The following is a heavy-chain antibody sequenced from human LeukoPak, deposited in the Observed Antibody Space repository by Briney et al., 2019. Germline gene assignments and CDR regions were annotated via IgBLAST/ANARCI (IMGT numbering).Heavy chain of an antibody. V-gene: IGHV4-59*01. CDR2: IYYSGNT. J-gene: IGHJ3*02. CDR3: ARVKLSYANDLSTFDI. CDR1: SGSISSYY. D-gene: IGHD3-16*01. Sequence: SETPSLTCTVPSGSISSYYWSWIRQSPGKGLEWVGFIYYSGNTNYNPSLKSRVTISIDTSKNQFSLKLSSMTAADAAVYYCARVKLSYANDLSTFDIWGQGTMVTVSS.